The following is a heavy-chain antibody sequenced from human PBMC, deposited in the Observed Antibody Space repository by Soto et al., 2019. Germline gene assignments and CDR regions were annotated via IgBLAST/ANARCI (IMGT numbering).Heavy chain of an antibody. Sequence: SETLSLTCTVSGGSISSYYWGWIRQPPGKGLEWIGYIHYSGSTNYNPSLRSRVTISVDTPKNQFSLKVNSMIAADTAIYYCARGGMAARKRRWFDPWGQRTQVTVPS. D-gene: IGHD6-25*01. J-gene: IGHJ5*02. CDR2: IHYSGST. V-gene: IGHV4-59*01. CDR1: GGSISSYY. CDR3: ARGGMAARKRRWFDP.